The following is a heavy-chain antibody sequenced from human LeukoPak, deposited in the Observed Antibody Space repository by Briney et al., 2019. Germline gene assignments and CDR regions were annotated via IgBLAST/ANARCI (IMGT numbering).Heavy chain of an antibody. J-gene: IGHJ4*02. V-gene: IGHV3-21*01. CDR1: GFTFSNYD. Sequence: PGGSLRLSCAASGFTFSNYDMSWVRQAPGKGLEWVSSISTTSDYIYYAGSVKGRFTVSRDNAKNSLYLQMNSLRAEDTAVYYCARDRGELNYFDYWGQGTLVTVSS. CDR3: ARDRGELNYFDY. CDR2: ISTTSDYI. D-gene: IGHD1-26*01.